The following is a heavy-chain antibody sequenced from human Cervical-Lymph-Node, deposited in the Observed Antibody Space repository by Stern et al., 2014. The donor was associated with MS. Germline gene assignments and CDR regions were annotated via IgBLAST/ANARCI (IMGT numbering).Heavy chain of an antibody. D-gene: IGHD4-17*01. CDR2: VIPILAPP. Sequence: QVQLGQSGAEVKKPGSSVKVSCKASGGTFSGHAINWVRQAPGQGLAWMGGVIPILAPPNYAQRFRDRVTITADASTSTVYMELGSLRSDDTAVYDCATPATVTVGIMDVWGQGTTVTVSS. CDR3: ATPATVTVGIMDV. J-gene: IGHJ6*02. V-gene: IGHV1-69*01. CDR1: GGTFSGHA.